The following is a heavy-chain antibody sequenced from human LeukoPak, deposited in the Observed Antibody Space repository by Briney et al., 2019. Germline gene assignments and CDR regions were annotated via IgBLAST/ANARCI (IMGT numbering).Heavy chain of an antibody. Sequence: GGSLRLSCAASGFTFSSYEMNWVRQAPGKGLEWVSYISSSGSTIYYADSVKGRFTISRDNAKNSLYLQMNSLRAEDTAVYYCAREHDYGDYVGYFDYWGQGTLVTVSS. CDR2: ISSSGSTI. D-gene: IGHD4-17*01. J-gene: IGHJ4*02. CDR3: AREHDYGDYVGYFDY. V-gene: IGHV3-48*03. CDR1: GFTFSSYE.